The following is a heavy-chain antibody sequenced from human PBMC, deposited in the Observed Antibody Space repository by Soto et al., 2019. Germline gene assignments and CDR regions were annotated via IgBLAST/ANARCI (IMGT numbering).Heavy chain of an antibody. J-gene: IGHJ5*02. CDR3: AIYHRLTGYGSFDP. Sequence: QVQLQESGPGLVKPSQTLSLTCTVSGGSISSGGYYWSWIRQHPGTGLEWIGYIYYSGSTYYNPALKSRVTISVDTSKNQCSLKLISVTAADTDVYYCAIYHRLTGYGSFDPWGQGTLVTVSS. CDR2: IYYSGST. D-gene: IGHD3-9*01. V-gene: IGHV4-31*03. CDR1: GGSISSGGYY.